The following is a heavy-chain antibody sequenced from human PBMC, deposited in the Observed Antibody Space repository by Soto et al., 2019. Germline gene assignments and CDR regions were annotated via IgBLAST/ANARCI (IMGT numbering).Heavy chain of an antibody. CDR3: ARDPFDIVVVPAGYGMDV. J-gene: IGHJ6*02. CDR1: GYTFTSYG. V-gene: IGHV1-18*04. CDR2: ISAYNGNT. Sequence: QVQLVQSGAEVKKPGASVKVSCKASGYTFTSYGISWVRQAPEQGLEWMGWISAYNGNTNYAQKLQGRVTMTTDTSTSTAYMELRSLRSDDTAVYYCARDPFDIVVVPAGYGMDVWGQGTTVTVSS. D-gene: IGHD2-2*01.